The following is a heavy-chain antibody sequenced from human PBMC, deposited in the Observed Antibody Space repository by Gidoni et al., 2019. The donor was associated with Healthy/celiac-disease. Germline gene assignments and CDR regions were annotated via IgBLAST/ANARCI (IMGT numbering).Heavy chain of an antibody. D-gene: IGHD6-19*01. CDR2: IYTSGST. J-gene: IGHJ4*02. V-gene: IGHV4-61*02. CDR1: GGSISSGSYY. Sequence: QVQLQESGPGLVKPSQTLSLTCTVSGGSISSGSYYWSWIRQPAGKGLEWIGRIYTSGSTNYNPSLKSRVTISVDTSKNQFSLKLSSVTAADTAVYYCARGDSSGWYPHFDYWGQGTLVTVSS. CDR3: ARGDSSGWYPHFDY.